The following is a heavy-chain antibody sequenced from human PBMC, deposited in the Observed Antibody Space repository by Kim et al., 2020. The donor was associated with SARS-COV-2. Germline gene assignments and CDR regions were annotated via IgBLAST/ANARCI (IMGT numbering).Heavy chain of an antibody. CDR2: IWYDGSNK. Sequence: GGSLRLSCAASGFTFSSYGMHWVRQAPGKGLEWVAVIWYDGSNKYYADSVKGRFTISRDNSKNTLYLQMNSLRAEDTAVYYCAKGRAGYDILTGYFSYYYYGMDVWGQGTTVTVSS. CDR1: GFTFSSYG. V-gene: IGHV3-33*06. D-gene: IGHD3-9*01. CDR3: AKGRAGYDILTGYFSYYYYGMDV. J-gene: IGHJ6*02.